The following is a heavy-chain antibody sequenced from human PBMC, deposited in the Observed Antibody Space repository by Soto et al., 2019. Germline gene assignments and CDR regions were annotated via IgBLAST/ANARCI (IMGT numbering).Heavy chain of an antibody. Sequence: GESLKISCQGSGYSFASYWIGRVRQMPGKDLEWMGIIYPGDSDTRYSPSFQGQVTISADKSPRTAYLQWTSLKASDTALYYCARTRSFTLGFYYDGMDVWGQGTTVTVSS. D-gene: IGHD6-6*01. CDR1: GYSFASYW. CDR2: IYPGDSDT. J-gene: IGHJ6*02. V-gene: IGHV5-51*01. CDR3: ARTRSFTLGFYYDGMDV.